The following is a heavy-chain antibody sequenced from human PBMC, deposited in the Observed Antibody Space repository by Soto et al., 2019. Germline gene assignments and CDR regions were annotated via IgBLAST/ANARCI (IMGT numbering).Heavy chain of an antibody. Sequence: QVQLVQSGSEVKKPGASVKVSCKASGYTFTNYGMSWVRQAPGQGLEWMGWISAYDGNTNHAQNFQGRVTMTTDTSTNTAYMELRSVRSDDTAVYYCARCYCSVGSCYSCWHFDLWGRGALVTVSS. J-gene: IGHJ2*01. CDR3: ARCYCSVGSCYSCWHFDL. CDR1: GYTFTNYG. CDR2: ISAYDGNT. D-gene: IGHD2-15*01. V-gene: IGHV1-18*01.